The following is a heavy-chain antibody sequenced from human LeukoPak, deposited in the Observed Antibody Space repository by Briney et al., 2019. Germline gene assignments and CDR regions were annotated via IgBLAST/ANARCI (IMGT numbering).Heavy chain of an antibody. Sequence: GGSLRLSCTASGFTSGDYAMSWVREAPGKGLGWVSFIRSKASGGTTEYAASVKGTFTISRDDSKSIAYLQMNSLKTEDTAVYYCARLDRMFDYWGQGTLVTVSS. CDR1: GFTSGDYA. CDR3: ARLDRMFDY. CDR2: IRSKASGGTT. D-gene: IGHD2-15*01. V-gene: IGHV3-49*04. J-gene: IGHJ4*02.